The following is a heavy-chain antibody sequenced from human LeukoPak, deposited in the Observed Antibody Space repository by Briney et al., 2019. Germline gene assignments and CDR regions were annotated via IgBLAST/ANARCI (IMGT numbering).Heavy chain of an antibody. J-gene: IGHJ4*02. V-gene: IGHV4-34*01. CDR3: ARREYYGSGSYYTGYFDF. CDR2: VNHSGST. Sequence: SETLSLTCAVYGGSFSDYYWSWIRQPPGKGLEWIGEVNHSGSTNYNPSLKSRVTISVDTSKNQFSLKLNSVTATDTAVYYCARREYYGSGSYYTGYFDFWGQGTLVTVSS. CDR1: GGSFSDYY. D-gene: IGHD3-10*01.